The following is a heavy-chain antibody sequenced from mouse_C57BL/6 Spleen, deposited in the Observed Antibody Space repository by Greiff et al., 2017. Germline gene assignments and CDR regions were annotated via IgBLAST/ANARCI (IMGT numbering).Heavy chain of an antibody. V-gene: IGHV1-7*01. Sequence: QVQLQQSGAELAKPGASVKLSCKASGYTFTSYWMHWVKQRPGQGLEWIGYINPSSGYTKYNQKFKDKATLTADKSSSTAYMQLSSLTYEDSAVYYCASYGYDEGDAMDDWGQGTSVTVAA. CDR1: GYTFTSYW. CDR3: ASYGYDEGDAMDD. D-gene: IGHD2-2*01. CDR2: INPSSGYT. J-gene: IGHJ4*01.